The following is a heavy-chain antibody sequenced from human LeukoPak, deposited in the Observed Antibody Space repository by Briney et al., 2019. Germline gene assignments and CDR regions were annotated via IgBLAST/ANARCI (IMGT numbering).Heavy chain of an antibody. D-gene: IGHD1-26*01. CDR1: GFSVINKY. CDR3: AREESGSYFRH. CDR2: IYEGDST. J-gene: IGHJ4*02. Sequence: GGSLRLSCAASGFSVINKYMSWVRQAPREGLEWVSVIYEGDSTYYSDSVTGRCTITRDNSKNTLYLQMNSLRAEDTAVYYCAREESGSYFRHWGQGTLVTVSS. V-gene: IGHV3-53*01.